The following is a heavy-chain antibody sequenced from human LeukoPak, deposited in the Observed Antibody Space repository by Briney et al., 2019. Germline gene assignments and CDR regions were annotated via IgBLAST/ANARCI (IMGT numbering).Heavy chain of an antibody. CDR1: GGTFSSYA. J-gene: IGHJ6*03. CDR2: IIPIFGTA. V-gene: IGHV1-69*13. CDR3: ARVGDGRRCTNGVCYEYYYYMDV. D-gene: IGHD2-8*01. Sequence: GASVKVSCKASGGTFSSYAISWVRQAPGQGLEWMGGIIPIFGTANYAQKFQGRVTITADESTSTAYMELSSLRSEDTAVYYCARVGDGRRCTNGVCYEYYYYMDVWGKGTTVTVSS.